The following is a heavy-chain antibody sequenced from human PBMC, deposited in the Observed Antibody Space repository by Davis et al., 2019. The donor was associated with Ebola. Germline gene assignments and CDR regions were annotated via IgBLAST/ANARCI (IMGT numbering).Heavy chain of an antibody. D-gene: IGHD4-17*01. Sequence: ASVKVSCKGSGYTFTSHGFSWVRQAPGQGLEWLGWVSTYNGNTNYAHKVQGRITITTDTSTSTAYMELRSLRSDDTAVYYCARRYGDYPGGFDPWGQGTLVTVSS. CDR1: GYTFTSHG. CDR3: ARRYGDYPGGFDP. J-gene: IGHJ5*02. V-gene: IGHV1-18*01. CDR2: VSTYNGNT.